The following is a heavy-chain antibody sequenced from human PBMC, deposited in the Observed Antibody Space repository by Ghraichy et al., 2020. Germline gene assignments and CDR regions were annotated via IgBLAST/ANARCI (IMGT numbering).Heavy chain of an antibody. J-gene: IGHJ6*03. CDR3: ARIPHSSSWYRLPRYMDV. CDR2: INHSGST. D-gene: IGHD6-13*01. Sequence: SETLSLTCAVYGGSFSGYYWSWIRQPPGKGLEWIGEINHSGSTNYNPSLKSRVTISVDTSKNQFSLKLSSVTAADTAVYYCARIPHSSSWYRLPRYMDVWGKGTTVTVSS. V-gene: IGHV4-34*01. CDR1: GGSFSGYY.